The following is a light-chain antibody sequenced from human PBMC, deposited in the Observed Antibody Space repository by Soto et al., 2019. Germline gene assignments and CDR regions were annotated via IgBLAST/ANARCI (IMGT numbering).Light chain of an antibody. Sequence: QSVLTQPPSVSAAPGQKVTISCSGSSSNIGDNYVSWYQQFPGTAPKLLIYDNNKRPSEIPDRFSGSKSGTSATLGITGLQTVDEADYYRATWDSSLSAGGVFGPGTKLTVL. CDR1: SSNIGDNY. CDR2: DNN. CDR3: ATWDSSLSAGGV. J-gene: IGLJ1*01. V-gene: IGLV1-51*01.